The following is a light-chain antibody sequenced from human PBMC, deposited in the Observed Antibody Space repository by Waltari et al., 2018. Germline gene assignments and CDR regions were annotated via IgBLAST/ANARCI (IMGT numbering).Light chain of an antibody. CDR1: QSVSSNY. CDR2: GAS. V-gene: IGKV3-20*01. CDR3: QQYGSSLRT. Sequence: IVLTQSPGTLSLSPGERANLSCRASQSVSSNYLTWYQQKPGQAPRLLIYGASSRATGIPDRFSGSGSGTDFTLTISRLEPEDFAMYYCQQYGSSLRTFGQGTKVEIK. J-gene: IGKJ1*01.